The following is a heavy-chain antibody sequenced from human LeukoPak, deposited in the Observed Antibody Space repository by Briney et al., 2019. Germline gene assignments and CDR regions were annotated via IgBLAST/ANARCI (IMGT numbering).Heavy chain of an antibody. CDR3: AKDRYSGLNTIDY. D-gene: IGHD6-13*01. V-gene: IGHV3-30*18. CDR1: GLTFSTYA. J-gene: IGHJ4*02. Sequence: PGGSLRLSCGASGLTFSTYAMTWVRQAPGKGLEWVAVISYDGSYKFYADSVKGRFTISRNNSKSTLYLQMNSLRAEDTAVYYCAKDRYSGLNTIDYWGQGTLVTVSS. CDR2: ISYDGSYK.